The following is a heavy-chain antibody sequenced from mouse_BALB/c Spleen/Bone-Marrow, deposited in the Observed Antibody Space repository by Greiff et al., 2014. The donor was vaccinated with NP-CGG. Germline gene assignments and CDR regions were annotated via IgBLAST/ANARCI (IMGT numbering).Heavy chain of an antibody. CDR3: AIYYDYSWYFDV. J-gene: IGHJ1*01. CDR1: GYTFTSYY. Sequence: LVESGPELVKPGASVKMSCEASGYTFTSYYIHWVKQRPGQGLEWIGWIYPGDGSTKYNEKFKGKTTLTADKSSSTAYMLLSSLTSEDSAIYFCAIYYDYSWYFDVWGAGTTVTVSS. D-gene: IGHD2-4*01. V-gene: IGHV1S56*01. CDR2: IYPGDGST.